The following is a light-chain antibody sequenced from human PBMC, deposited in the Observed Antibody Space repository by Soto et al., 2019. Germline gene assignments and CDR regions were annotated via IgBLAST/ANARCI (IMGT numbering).Light chain of an antibody. CDR2: EVT. Sequence: QSALTQPASVSGSPGQSITISCTGTSSDIGAYNYVSWYQQHPGKAPKLMIYEVTNRPSGVSDRFSGSTSGNTASLTISGLQAEDESDYYCISYTSSSTWVFGGGTKLTVL. CDR1: SSDIGAYNY. V-gene: IGLV2-14*01. J-gene: IGLJ3*02. CDR3: ISYTSSSTWV.